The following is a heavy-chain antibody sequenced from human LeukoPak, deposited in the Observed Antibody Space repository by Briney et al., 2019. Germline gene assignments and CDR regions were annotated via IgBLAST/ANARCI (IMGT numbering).Heavy chain of an antibody. CDR1: GFTFSSYW. CDR3: VGSGGY. D-gene: IGHD3-10*01. J-gene: IGHJ4*02. CDR2: IKQDGSEK. Sequence: GGSLRLSCAVSGFTFSSYWMSWVRQAPGKGLEWVANIKQDGSEKYYVDSVKGRFTISRDNAKNSLYLQMSSLRAEDTAVYYCVGSGGYWGQGTLVTVSS. V-gene: IGHV3-7*01.